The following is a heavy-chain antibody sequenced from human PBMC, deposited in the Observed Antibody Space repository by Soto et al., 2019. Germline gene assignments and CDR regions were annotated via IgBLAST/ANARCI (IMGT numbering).Heavy chain of an antibody. CDR1: GYTFTGYY. CDR3: ARDGGGSYYGYGMDV. J-gene: IGHJ6*02. Sequence: SVKVSCKASGYTFTGYYMHWVRQAPGQGLEWMGWINPNSGGTNYAQKFQGWVTMTRDTSISTAYMELSRLRSDDTAVYYCARDGGGSYYGYGMDVWGQGTTVTVSS. CDR2: INPNSGGT. D-gene: IGHD1-26*01. V-gene: IGHV1-2*04.